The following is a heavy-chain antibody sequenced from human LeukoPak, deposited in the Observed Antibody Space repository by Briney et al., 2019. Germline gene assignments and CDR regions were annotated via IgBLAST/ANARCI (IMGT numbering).Heavy chain of an antibody. V-gene: IGHV1-58*02. Sequence: ASVKVSCKASEFTFINFAMQWVRQARGQRLEWIGWIVVGSGNTNYAQKFQERVTITRDMFTSTAYMELSSLRSEDTAVYYCAASRDFWSGRGLFDVWGQGTVVTVSS. CDR2: IVVGSGNT. D-gene: IGHD3-3*01. CDR1: EFTFINFA. CDR3: AASRDFWSGRGLFDV. J-gene: IGHJ3*01.